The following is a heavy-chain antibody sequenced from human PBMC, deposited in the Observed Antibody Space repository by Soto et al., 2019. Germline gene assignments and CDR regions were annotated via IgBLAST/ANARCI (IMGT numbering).Heavy chain of an antibody. V-gene: IGHV4-4*07. CDR3: ARYSNNWFQTEGMDV. CDR1: VDSISTYY. J-gene: IGHJ6*02. CDR2: IDASGNT. Sequence: PPETLSPTCNLSVDSISTYYRSWIRRPAGNGREWIGRIDASGNTNYHPSLKSRVTMSADTSKKQFSLKLTSVTAADTAVYYCARYSNNWFQTEGMDVWGQGTTVTVS. D-gene: IGHD1-20*01.